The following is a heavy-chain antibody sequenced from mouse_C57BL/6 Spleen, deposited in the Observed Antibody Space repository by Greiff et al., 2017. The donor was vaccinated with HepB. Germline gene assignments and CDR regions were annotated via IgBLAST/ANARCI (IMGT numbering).Heavy chain of an antibody. V-gene: IGHV5-12*01. Sequence: EVKLVESGGGLVQPGGSLKLSCAASGFTFSDYYMYWVRQTPEKRLEWVAYISNGGGSTYYPDTVKGRFTISRDNAKNTLYLQMSRLKSEDTAMYYCGREGITTANWYFDVWGTGTTVTVSS. J-gene: IGHJ1*03. CDR3: GREGITTANWYFDV. CDR1: GFTFSDYY. D-gene: IGHD1-2*01. CDR2: ISNGGGST.